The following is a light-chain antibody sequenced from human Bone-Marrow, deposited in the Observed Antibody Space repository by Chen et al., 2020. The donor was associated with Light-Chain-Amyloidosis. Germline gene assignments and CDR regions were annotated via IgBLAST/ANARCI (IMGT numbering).Light chain of an antibody. J-gene: IGLJ3*02. V-gene: IGLV3-21*02. CDR3: QVWDRSSDRPV. Sequence: SYVLTQPSSVSLAPGQTATIACGGNNIGSTSVPWYQQTPGQAPLLVVYDDSDRPSGIPERLSGSNSGNTATLTISRVEAGDEADYYCQVWDRSSDRPVFGGGTKLTVL. CDR1: NIGSTS. CDR2: DDS.